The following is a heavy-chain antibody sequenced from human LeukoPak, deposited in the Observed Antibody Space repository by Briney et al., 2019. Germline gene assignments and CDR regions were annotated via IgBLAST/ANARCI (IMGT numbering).Heavy chain of an antibody. V-gene: IGHV3-23*01. CDR2: VGASGGTT. CDR1: GFTFSSYA. Sequence: PGGSLRLSCAASGFTFSSYAMSWVRQAPGKGLAWVSTVGASGGTTYYADSVQGRFTISRDNSKNTLFLQMSSLRAEDTAVYYCAKGSSSYGSGRYFGTDVWGQGTTVIVSS. J-gene: IGHJ6*02. D-gene: IGHD3-10*01. CDR3: AKGSSSYGSGRYFGTDV.